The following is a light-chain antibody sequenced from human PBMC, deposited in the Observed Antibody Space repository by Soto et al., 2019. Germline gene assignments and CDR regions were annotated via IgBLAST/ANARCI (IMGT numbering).Light chain of an antibody. J-gene: IGLJ3*02. CDR2: GHN. CDR1: YSNIGAGYE. CDR3: QSFDNSVSGSGV. V-gene: IGLV1-40*01. Sequence: QSELTQPPSGSGAPGQRATISCTGSYSNIGAGYEVHWYQQVPGSAPKLLVSGHNNRPAGVPDRFFGSKSGSSASLTIIGLQAEDEADYYCQSFDNSVSGSGVFGGGTKVTVL.